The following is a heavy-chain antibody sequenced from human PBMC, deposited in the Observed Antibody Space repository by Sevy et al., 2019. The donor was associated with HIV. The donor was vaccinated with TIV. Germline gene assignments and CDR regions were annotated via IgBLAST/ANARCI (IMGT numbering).Heavy chain of an antibody. CDR2: ISSSGSYI. Sequence: GGSLRLSCVASGFTFRSYTMKWIRQAPGKGLECVSSISSSGSYIYYADSVKGRFTISRDDAKNSLYLQMNTLRAEDAALYYCARVRPYDTRDFDYWGQGTLVTVSS. J-gene: IGHJ4*02. CDR1: GFTFRSYT. CDR3: ARVRPYDTRDFDY. V-gene: IGHV3-21*01. D-gene: IGHD3-22*01.